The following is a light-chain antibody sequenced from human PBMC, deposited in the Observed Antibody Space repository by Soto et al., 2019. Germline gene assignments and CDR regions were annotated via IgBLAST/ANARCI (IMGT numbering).Light chain of an antibody. J-gene: IGKJ2*01. V-gene: IGKV3-20*01. CDR3: QQYGSSPRT. CDR1: QSVSSTY. CDR2: GAS. Sequence: EIVLTQSPGTLSLSPGERATLSCRASQSVSSTYLAWYQQKLGQAPRLLIYGASIRATGIPDRFSGSGSGTHFTLTISRLEPEDFAVYYCQQYGSSPRTFVQGTKLDIK.